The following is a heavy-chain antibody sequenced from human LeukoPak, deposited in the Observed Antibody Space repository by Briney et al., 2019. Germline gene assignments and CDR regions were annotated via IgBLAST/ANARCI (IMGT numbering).Heavy chain of an antibody. CDR3: AKDMVSAEQQLGALDY. CDR2: ISYDGSNK. D-gene: IGHD6-13*01. J-gene: IGHJ4*02. Sequence: GGSLRLSCAASGFTFSSYGMHWVRQAPGKGLEWVAVISYDGSNKYYADSVKGRFTISRDNSKNTLYLQMNSLRAEDTAVYYCAKDMVSAEQQLGALDYWGQGTLVTVSS. V-gene: IGHV3-30*18. CDR1: GFTFSSYG.